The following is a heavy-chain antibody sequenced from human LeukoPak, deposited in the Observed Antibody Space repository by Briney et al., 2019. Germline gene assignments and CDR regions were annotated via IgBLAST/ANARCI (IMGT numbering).Heavy chain of an antibody. J-gene: IGHJ4*02. V-gene: IGHV3-23*01. Sequence: GGSLRLSCAASGFTFSSYAMSWVRLAPGKGLEWVSAISGSGGSTYYADSVKGRVTISRDNSKNTLYLQMNSLRAEDTAVYYCAKDRESSGWVDFDYWGQGTLVTVSS. D-gene: IGHD6-19*01. CDR1: GFTFSSYA. CDR2: ISGSGGST. CDR3: AKDRESSGWVDFDY.